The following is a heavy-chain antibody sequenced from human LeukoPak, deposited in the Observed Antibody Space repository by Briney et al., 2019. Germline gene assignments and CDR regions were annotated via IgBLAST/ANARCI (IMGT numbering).Heavy chain of an antibody. Sequence: PGGSLRLSCAASGFTVSSNYMSWVRQAPGKGLEWVSVIYSGGSTYYADSVKGRFTISRDNSKNTLYLQMNSLRAEDTALYYCAKDSSGWYHGWFDPWGQGTLVTVSS. CDR2: IYSGGST. J-gene: IGHJ5*02. D-gene: IGHD6-19*01. V-gene: IGHV3-53*05. CDR1: GFTVSSNY. CDR3: AKDSSGWYHGWFDP.